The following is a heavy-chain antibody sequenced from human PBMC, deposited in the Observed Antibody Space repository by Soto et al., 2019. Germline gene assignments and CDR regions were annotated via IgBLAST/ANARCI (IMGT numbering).Heavy chain of an antibody. V-gene: IGHV3-23*01. Sequence: GGSLRLSCAASGFTFSSYAMSWVRQAPGKGLEWVSAISGSGGSTYYADSVKGRFTISRDNSKNTLYLQMNSLRAEDTAVYYCAKGSRGYSGYPRDNWFDPWGQGTLVTVSS. CDR2: ISGSGGST. CDR3: AKGSRGYSGYPRDNWFDP. D-gene: IGHD5-12*01. CDR1: GFTFSSYA. J-gene: IGHJ5*02.